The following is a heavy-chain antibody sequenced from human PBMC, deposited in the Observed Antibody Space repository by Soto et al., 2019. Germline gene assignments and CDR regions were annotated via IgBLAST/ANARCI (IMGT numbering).Heavy chain of an antibody. CDR2: IYPGDSDT. CDR3: ARLPQFLRFGALTSSAYYFNY. D-gene: IGHD3-10*01. V-gene: IGHV5-51*01. Sequence: PGESLKISCTGSGYSFSTYWIAWVRQMPGKGLEWMGIIYPGDSDTRYSPSFQGQVTISADTSTKTAYLQWSSLKASDTAIYYCARLPQFLRFGALTSSAYYFNYWGPGTLVNV. J-gene: IGHJ4*02. CDR1: GYSFSTYW.